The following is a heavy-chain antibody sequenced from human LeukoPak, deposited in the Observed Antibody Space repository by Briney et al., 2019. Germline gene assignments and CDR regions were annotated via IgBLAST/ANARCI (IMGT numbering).Heavy chain of an antibody. V-gene: IGHV1-2*06. CDR2: INPNSGGT. CDR3: ARGGATYYDILDWFDP. J-gene: IGHJ5*02. Sequence: ASVKVSCKASGYTFTGHYMHWVRQAPGQGLEWMGRINPNSGGTNYAQKFQGRVTMTRDTSISTAYMELSRLRSDDTAVYYCARGGATYYDILDWFDPWGQGTLVTVSS. D-gene: IGHD3-9*01. CDR1: GYTFTGHY.